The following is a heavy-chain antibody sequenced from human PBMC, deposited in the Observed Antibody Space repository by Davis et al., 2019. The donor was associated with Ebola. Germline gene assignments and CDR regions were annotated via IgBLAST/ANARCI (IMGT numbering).Heavy chain of an antibody. D-gene: IGHD3-3*01. CDR1: GGSFSGYY. Sequence: SQTLSLTCAVYGGSFSGYYWSWIRQPPGKGLEWIGEINHSGSTNYNPSLKSRVTISVDTSKNQFSLKLSSVTAADTAVYYCARYRHYDFWSGYYENWFDPWGQGTLVTVSS. CDR2: INHSGST. V-gene: IGHV4-34*01. J-gene: IGHJ5*02. CDR3: ARYRHYDFWSGYYENWFDP.